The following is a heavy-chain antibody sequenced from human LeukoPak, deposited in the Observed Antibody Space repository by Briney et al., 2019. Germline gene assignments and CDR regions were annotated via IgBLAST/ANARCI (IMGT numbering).Heavy chain of an antibody. J-gene: IGHJ4*01. Sequence: PGGSLRLSCAASGFSFSSPWMHWVRQAPGKGLMWVSRISDDGTSTMYAASVKGRFTMSRSNAKNTLSLQMDSLTAEDTAVYYCARSYGGFDYWGQGVLVTVS. CDR1: GFSFSSPW. CDR2: ISDDGTST. D-gene: IGHD4-23*01. V-gene: IGHV3-74*03. CDR3: ARSYGGFDY.